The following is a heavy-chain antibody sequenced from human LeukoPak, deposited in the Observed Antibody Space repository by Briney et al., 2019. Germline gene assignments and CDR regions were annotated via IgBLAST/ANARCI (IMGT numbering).Heavy chain of an antibody. CDR3: ARSGVPAGYCSSTSCYNWFDP. Sequence: ASVKVSCKASGYTFTSYDINWVLQATGQGLEWMGWMNPNSGNTGYAQKFQGRVTITRNTSISTAYMELSSLRSEDTAVYYCARSGVPAGYCSSTSCYNWFDPWGQGTLVTVSS. CDR1: GYTFTSYD. D-gene: IGHD2-2*01. J-gene: IGHJ5*02. V-gene: IGHV1-8*03. CDR2: MNPNSGNT.